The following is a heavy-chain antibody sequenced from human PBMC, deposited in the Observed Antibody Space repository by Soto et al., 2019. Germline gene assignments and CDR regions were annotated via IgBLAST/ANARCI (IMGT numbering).Heavy chain of an antibody. Sequence: LRLSCSASGFTFSMFSMHWVRQAPGKGLEYVSGISSNGDSTYYADSVKGRFTISRDNSKNTLYLQMSSLRAVDTAVYYCVHPRSTVQIPPTWGLGTLVTVSS. D-gene: IGHD4-17*01. CDR2: ISSNGDST. CDR1: GFTFSMFS. J-gene: IGHJ5*02. CDR3: VHPRSTVQIPPT. V-gene: IGHV3-64D*06.